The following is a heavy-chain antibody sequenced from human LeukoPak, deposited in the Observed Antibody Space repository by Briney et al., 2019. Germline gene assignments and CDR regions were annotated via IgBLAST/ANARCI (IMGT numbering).Heavy chain of an antibody. V-gene: IGHV1-24*01. D-gene: IGHD1-26*01. CDR1: GYTLTELS. Sequence: ALVKVSCKVSGYTLTELSMHWVRQAPGKGLEWMGGFDPEDGETIYAQKFQGRVTMTEDTSTDTAYMELSSLRSEDTAVYYCASTPGVGATRLDYWGQGTLVTVSS. CDR3: ASTPGVGATRLDY. J-gene: IGHJ4*02. CDR2: FDPEDGET.